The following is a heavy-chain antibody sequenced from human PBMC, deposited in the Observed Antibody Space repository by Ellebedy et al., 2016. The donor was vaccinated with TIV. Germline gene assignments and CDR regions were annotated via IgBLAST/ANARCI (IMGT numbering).Heavy chain of an antibody. CDR2: INHSGST. CDR1: GGSFSGYY. D-gene: IGHD6-19*01. CDR3: ARQWPSTDY. Sequence: SETLSLXXAVYGGSFSGYYWSWIRQPPGKGLEWIGEINHSGSTNYNPSLKSRVTISVDTSKNQFSLKLSSVTAADTAVYYCARQWPSTDYWGQGTLVTVSS. J-gene: IGHJ4*02. V-gene: IGHV4-34*01.